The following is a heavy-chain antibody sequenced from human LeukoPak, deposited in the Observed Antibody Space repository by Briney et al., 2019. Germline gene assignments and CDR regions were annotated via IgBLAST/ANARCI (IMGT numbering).Heavy chain of an antibody. CDR2: INSDGSST. CDR1: GFTFSSYW. CDR3: AKGSSASCYSSVNF. V-gene: IGHV3-74*01. J-gene: IGHJ4*02. D-gene: IGHD2-15*01. Sequence: GGSLRLSCAASGFTFSSYWMHWVRQAPGKGLVWVSRINSDGSSTSYADSVKGRFTISRDNAKNTLYLQMNSLRAEDTAVYYCAKGSSASCYSSVNFWGQGTLVTVSS.